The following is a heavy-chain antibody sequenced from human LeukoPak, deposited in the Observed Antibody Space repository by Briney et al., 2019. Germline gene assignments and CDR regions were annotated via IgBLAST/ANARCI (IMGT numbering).Heavy chain of an antibody. Sequence: PGGSLRLSCAASGFTFSSYAMSWVRQAPGKGLEWVSAISGSGGSTYYADSVKGRFTISRDNAKNSLYLQMNSLRAEDTAVYYCARVSSGWEFDYWGQGTLVTVSS. V-gene: IGHV3-23*01. CDR1: GFTFSSYA. CDR3: ARVSSGWEFDY. CDR2: ISGSGGST. D-gene: IGHD6-19*01. J-gene: IGHJ4*02.